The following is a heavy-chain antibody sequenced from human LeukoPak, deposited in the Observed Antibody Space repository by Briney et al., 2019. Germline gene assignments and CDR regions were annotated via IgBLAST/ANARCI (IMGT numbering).Heavy chain of an antibody. V-gene: IGHV3-23*01. J-gene: IGHJ1*01. CDR1: EFTSSRYW. CDR2: ISGSGGRP. D-gene: IGHD3-22*01. CDR3: PKGGDSSGYLVYFQH. Sequence: GGCLRLSCAASEFTSSRYWMSWVRQAPGKGLEWVSAISGSGGRPFYADSVKGRLTISRDNSKNTLYLQMNSLGAEDTAVYYCPKGGDSSGYLVYFQHWGQGTLVTVSS.